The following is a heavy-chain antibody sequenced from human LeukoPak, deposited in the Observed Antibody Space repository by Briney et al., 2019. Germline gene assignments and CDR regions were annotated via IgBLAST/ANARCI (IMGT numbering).Heavy chain of an antibody. CDR2: ISSSSSYI. V-gene: IGHV3-21*01. J-gene: IGHJ4*02. Sequence: GGSLRLSCVASGFTFSSYSMNWVRQAPGKGLEWVSSISSSSSYICYADSVKGRFTISRDNAKNSLYLQMNSLRAEDTAVYYCARDLGGYGDYGTNFDYWGQGTLVTVSS. CDR3: ARDLGGYGDYGTNFDY. CDR1: GFTFSSYS. D-gene: IGHD4-17*01.